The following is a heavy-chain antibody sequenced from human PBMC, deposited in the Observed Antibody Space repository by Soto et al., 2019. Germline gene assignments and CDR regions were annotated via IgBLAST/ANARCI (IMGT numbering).Heavy chain of an antibody. CDR1: GGSLSSYY. J-gene: IGHJ4*02. CDR3: ARDQGLDY. Sequence: PSETLFLTCTVSGGSLSSYYWSWIRQPPGKGLEWIGYIYYSGSTNYNPPLKSRVTISVDTSKNQFSLKLSSVTAADTAVYYCARDQGLDYWGQGTLDPVSS. CDR2: IYYSGST. V-gene: IGHV4-59*01.